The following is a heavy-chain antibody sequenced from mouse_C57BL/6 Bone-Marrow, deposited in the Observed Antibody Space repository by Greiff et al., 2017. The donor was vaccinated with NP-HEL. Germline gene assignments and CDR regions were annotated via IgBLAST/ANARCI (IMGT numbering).Heavy chain of an antibody. V-gene: IGHV3-1*01. CDR1: GYSITSGYD. CDR2: ISYSGST. CDR3: AREGRGNAMDY. Sequence: EVQLQQSGPGIVKPSQSLSLTCTVTGYSITSGYDWHWIRHFPGNKLEWMGYISYSGSTNYNPSLKSRISITHDTSKNHFFLKLNSVTTEDTATYYCAREGRGNAMDYWGQGTSVTVSS. J-gene: IGHJ4*01.